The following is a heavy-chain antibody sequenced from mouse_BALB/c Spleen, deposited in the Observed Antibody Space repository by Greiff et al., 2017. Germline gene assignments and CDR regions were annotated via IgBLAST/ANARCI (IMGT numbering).Heavy chain of an antibody. CDR3: ARNYYGSSAFAY. Sequence: EVKLVESGGGLVQPGGSRKLSCAASGFTFSSFVMHWVRQAPEKGLEWVAYISSGSSTIYYADTVKGRFTISRDNPKNTLFLQMTSLRSEDTAMYYCARNYYGSSAFAYWGQGTLVTVSA. CDR2: ISSGSSTI. CDR1: GFTFSSFV. J-gene: IGHJ3*01. D-gene: IGHD1-1*01. V-gene: IGHV5-17*02.